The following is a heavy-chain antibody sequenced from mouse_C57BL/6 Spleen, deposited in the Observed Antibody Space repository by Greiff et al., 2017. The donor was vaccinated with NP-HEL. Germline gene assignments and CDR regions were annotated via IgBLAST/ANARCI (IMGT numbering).Heavy chain of an antibody. J-gene: IGHJ4*01. V-gene: IGHV1-62-2*01. CDR3: ARHEEYGSSYNAMDY. D-gene: IGHD1-1*01. Sequence: QVQLQQSGAELVKPGASVKLSCKASGYTFTEYTIHWVKQRSGQGLEWIGWFYPGSGSIKYNEKFKDQATLTADKSSSTVYMELRRLTSEDSAVYVCARHEEYGSSYNAMDYWGQGPSVTVSS. CDR2: FYPGSGSI. CDR1: GYTFTEYT.